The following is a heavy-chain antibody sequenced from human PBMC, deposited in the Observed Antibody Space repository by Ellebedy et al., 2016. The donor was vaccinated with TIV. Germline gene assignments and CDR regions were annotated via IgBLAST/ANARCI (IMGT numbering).Heavy chain of an antibody. V-gene: IGHV3-64D*06. CDR3: RASRAPPGYYVDY. CDR1: GFTFSSYS. J-gene: IGHJ4*02. Sequence: PGGSLRLSCSASGFTFSSYSMHWVRQAPGKGLEYVSAINGNGDSTYYADSVRGRFTISRDNSKNTLYLQMSSLRAEDTAVYYCRASRAPPGYYVDYWGQGTLVTVSS. D-gene: IGHD3-9*01. CDR2: INGNGDST.